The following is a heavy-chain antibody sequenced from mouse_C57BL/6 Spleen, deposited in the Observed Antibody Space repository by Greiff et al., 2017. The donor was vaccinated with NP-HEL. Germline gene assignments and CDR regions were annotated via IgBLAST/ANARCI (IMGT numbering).Heavy chain of an antibody. V-gene: IGHV1-61*01. J-gene: IGHJ3*01. CDR1: GYTFTSYW. Sequence: QVQLQQPGAELVRPGSSVKLSCKASGYTFTSYWMDWVKQRPGQGLEWIGNIYPSDSETHYNQKFKDKATLTVDKSSSTAYMQPSRLTSEDSAVYYCARSRGYGNPFAYWGQGTLVTVSA. CDR2: IYPSDSET. D-gene: IGHD2-1*01. CDR3: ARSRGYGNPFAY.